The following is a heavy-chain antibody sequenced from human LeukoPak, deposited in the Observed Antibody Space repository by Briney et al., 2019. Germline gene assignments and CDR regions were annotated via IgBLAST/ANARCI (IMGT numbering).Heavy chain of an antibody. D-gene: IGHD6-13*01. V-gene: IGHV4-59*08. CDR2: IYYSGST. CDR3: ARLGDQYSSSFNWFDP. J-gene: IGHJ5*02. CDR1: GGSISSYY. Sequence: SETLSFTCTVSGGSISSYYWSWIRQPPGKGLEWIGYIYYSGSTNYNPSLKSRVTISVDTSKNQFSLKLSSVTAADTAVYYCARLGDQYSSSFNWFDPWGQGTLVTVSS.